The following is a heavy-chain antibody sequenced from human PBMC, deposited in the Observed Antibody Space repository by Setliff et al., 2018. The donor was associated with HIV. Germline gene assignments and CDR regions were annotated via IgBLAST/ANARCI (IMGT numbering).Heavy chain of an antibody. D-gene: IGHD5-12*01. Sequence: ASVKVSCKASGYTFTGYYIHWVRQAPGQGLEWMGIINCASGRTVYTEKIKGRLAMARDMSRTTVYMELTSLRTEDTAVYYCARGGYSGEFLDAFDIWGQGTMVTVSS. J-gene: IGHJ3*02. CDR2: INCASGRT. CDR3: ARGGYSGEFLDAFDI. V-gene: IGHV1-46*01. CDR1: GYTFTGYY.